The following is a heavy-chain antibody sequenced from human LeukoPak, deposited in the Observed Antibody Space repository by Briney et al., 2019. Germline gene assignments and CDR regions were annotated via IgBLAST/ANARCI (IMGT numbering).Heavy chain of an antibody. V-gene: IGHV4-34*01. D-gene: IGHD6-13*01. Sequence: SETLSLTCTVSGGSISSYYWGWIRQPPGKGLEWIGEINHSGSTNYNPSLKSRVTISVDTSKNQFSLKLSSVTAADTAVYYCARSPRIAAAGTTYRNWFDPWGQGTLVTVSS. CDR1: GGSISSYY. CDR2: INHSGST. CDR3: ARSPRIAAAGTTYRNWFDP. J-gene: IGHJ5*02.